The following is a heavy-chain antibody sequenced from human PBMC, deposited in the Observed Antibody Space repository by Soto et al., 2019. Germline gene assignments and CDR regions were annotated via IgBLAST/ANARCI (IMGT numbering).Heavy chain of an antibody. Sequence: EVQLVESGGGLVQPGGSLRLSCAASGFTFSSYWMHWVRQAPGKGLVWVSRINSDGSSTSYADSVKGRFTISRDNAKNTLYLQMNSLRAEDTAVYYCARDSSGRTRGYYFDYWCQGTLVTVSS. CDR2: INSDGSST. CDR1: GFTFSSYW. CDR3: ARDSSGRTRGYYFDY. D-gene: IGHD6-19*01. J-gene: IGHJ4*02. V-gene: IGHV3-74*01.